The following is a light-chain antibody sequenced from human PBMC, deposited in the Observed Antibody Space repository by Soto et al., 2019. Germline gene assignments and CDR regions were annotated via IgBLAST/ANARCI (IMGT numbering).Light chain of an antibody. V-gene: IGKV2-28*01. J-gene: IGKJ3*01. CDR3: MQALQTPAA. CDR2: LGS. Sequence: DIVMTQSPLSLPVTPGEPASISCRSSQSLLHSNGYNYLDWYLQKPGQSPQLLIYLGSNRASGVPVRFSGSGSGTDFTLKISRVEAEDVGVYYCMQALQTPAAFGPGTKVDIK. CDR1: QSLLHSNGYNY.